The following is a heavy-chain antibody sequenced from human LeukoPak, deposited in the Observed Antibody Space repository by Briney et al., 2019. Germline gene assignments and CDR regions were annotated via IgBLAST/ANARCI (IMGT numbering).Heavy chain of an antibody. Sequence: ASVKVSCKVSRYTLTELSMHWVRQAPGKGLEWMGGFDPEDGETIYAQKFQGRITMTEDTSIDTAYMELSSLRSADTAVYYCATDNRNDRNYQDAFDIWGQGTMVTVSS. CDR1: RYTLTELS. CDR3: ATDNRNDRNYQDAFDI. D-gene: IGHD1-20*01. V-gene: IGHV1-24*01. CDR2: FDPEDGET. J-gene: IGHJ3*02.